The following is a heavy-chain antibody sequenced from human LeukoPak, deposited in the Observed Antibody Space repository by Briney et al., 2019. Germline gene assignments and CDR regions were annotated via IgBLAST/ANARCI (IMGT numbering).Heavy chain of an antibody. Sequence: PGGSLRLSCAGYGFTFRNFWMGWVRQTPGKKLEWVASILKDGRVTKYVGSVKGRFTISRDNAKNSLYLQMNGLRAEDTAVYYCARDCDYYRADYWGQGALVTVSS. V-gene: IGHV3-7*04. CDR2: ILKDGRVT. CDR3: ARDCDYYRADY. D-gene: IGHD4-17*01. J-gene: IGHJ4*02. CDR1: GFTFRNFW.